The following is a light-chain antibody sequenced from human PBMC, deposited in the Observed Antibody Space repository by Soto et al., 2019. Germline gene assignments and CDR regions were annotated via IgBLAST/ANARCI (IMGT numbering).Light chain of an antibody. CDR1: QGISNY. Sequence: DIQRTQSPSSLSASVGDRVTITCRARQGISNYLAWSQQQPGKVPKLLIYVASPLQSGVPSRFSGSGSGTDFTLTIRSRHPVDGATHYCQEYTSAPWTFGQGTKVEIK. V-gene: IGKV1-27*01. CDR2: VAS. J-gene: IGKJ1*01. CDR3: QEYTSAPWT.